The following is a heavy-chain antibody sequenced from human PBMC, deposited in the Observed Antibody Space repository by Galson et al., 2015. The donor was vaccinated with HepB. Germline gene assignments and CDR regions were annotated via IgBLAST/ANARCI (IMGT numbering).Heavy chain of an antibody. V-gene: IGHV3-30*04. D-gene: IGHD2-2*01. CDR1: GFTFTDYS. Sequence: SLRLSCAASGFTFTDYSMHWVRQTPDKGLELVAIISSDGSNKNYADSVKGRFTISRDNSKNTLYLQVSSLKTEDTAVYYCARDGRERQPLPGYWGQGTLVTVSS. CDR3: ARDGRERQPLPGY. CDR2: ISSDGSNK. J-gene: IGHJ4*02.